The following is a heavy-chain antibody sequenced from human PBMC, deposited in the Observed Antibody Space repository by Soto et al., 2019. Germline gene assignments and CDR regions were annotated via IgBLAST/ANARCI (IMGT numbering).Heavy chain of an antibody. CDR2: IYPGDSDT. D-gene: IGHD2-15*01. CDR1: GYSFTSYW. V-gene: IGHV5-51*01. J-gene: IGHJ5*02. CDR3: ARQVPCSGGSCYTNWFDP. Sequence: PGESLKISCKGSGYSFTSYWIGGVRQLPGKALEWMGIIYPGDSDTRYSPSFQGQVAISADKSISTAYLQWSSLKASDTAMYYCARQVPCSGGSCYTNWFDPWGQGTLVTVSS.